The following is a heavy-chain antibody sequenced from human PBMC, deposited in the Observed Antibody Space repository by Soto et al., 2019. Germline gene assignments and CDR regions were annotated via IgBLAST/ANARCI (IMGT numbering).Heavy chain of an antibody. CDR3: ARHPPRYSISWSVNDAFDI. CDR1: GCSFTSYW. CDR2: IYPGDSDT. J-gene: IGHJ3*02. D-gene: IGHD6-13*01. Sequence: PGEALRISCKGSGCSFTSYWIGWVRQMPGKGLEWMGIIYPGDSDTRYSPSFQGQVTISADKSISTAYLQWSSLKASDTAMYYCARHPPRYSISWSVNDAFDIWGQGTMLTVSS. V-gene: IGHV5-51*01.